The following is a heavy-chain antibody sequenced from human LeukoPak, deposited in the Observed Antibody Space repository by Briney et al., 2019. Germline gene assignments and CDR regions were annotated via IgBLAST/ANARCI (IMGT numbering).Heavy chain of an antibody. CDR3: ARLAXNYYYYMDV. J-gene: IGHJ6*03. D-gene: IGHD2-15*01. CDR1: GGSISSYY. CDR2: IYTSGST. V-gene: IGHV4-4*07. Sequence: SETLSLTCTVSGGSISSYYWSWIRQPAGKGLEWIGRIYTSGSTNYNPSLKSRVTISVDKSKNQFSPKLSSVTAADTAVYYCARLAXNYYYYMDVWGKGTTVTVSS.